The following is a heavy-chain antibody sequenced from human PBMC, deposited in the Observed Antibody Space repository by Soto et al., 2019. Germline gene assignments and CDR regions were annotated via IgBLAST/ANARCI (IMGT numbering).Heavy chain of an antibody. CDR1: GFTFSSYS. V-gene: IGHV3-48*02. CDR3: ARGHYDSSGYYYGPNWFDP. CDR2: ISSSSSTI. D-gene: IGHD3-22*01. Sequence: EVQLVESGGGLVQPGGSLRLSFAASGFTFSSYSMNWVRQAPGKGLGGVSYISSSSSTIYYADSVKGRFTISRDNAKNSLYLQMNSLRDEDTAVYYCARGHYDSSGYYYGPNWFDPWGQGTLVTVSS. J-gene: IGHJ5*02.